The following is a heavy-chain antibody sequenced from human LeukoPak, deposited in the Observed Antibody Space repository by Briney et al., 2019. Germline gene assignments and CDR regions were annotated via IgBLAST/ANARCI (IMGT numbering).Heavy chain of an antibody. CDR1: GGSFSGYY. V-gene: IGHV4-34*01. Sequence: PSETLSLTCAVYGGSFSGYYWRWIRQPPGKGLEWIGEINHSGSTNYNASLKSRVTISVDTSKNQFSLKLSSVTAADTAVYYCARQPNTFEYSSSFTYYYYYYYMDVWGKGTTVTVSS. CDR3: ARQPNTFEYSSSFTYYYYYYYMDV. CDR2: INHSGST. D-gene: IGHD6-6*01. J-gene: IGHJ6*03.